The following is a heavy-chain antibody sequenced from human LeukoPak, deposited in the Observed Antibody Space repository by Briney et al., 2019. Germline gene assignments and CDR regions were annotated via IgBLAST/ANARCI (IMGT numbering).Heavy chain of an antibody. V-gene: IGHV3-74*01. CDR2: INSDGSST. J-gene: IGHJ4*02. D-gene: IGHD5-12*01. CDR1: GFTFSSYW. Sequence: GGSLRLSCAASGFTFSSYWMHWVRQAPGKGLMWVSRINSDGSSTSYADSVKGRFTISRDNAKNTLYLQMNSLRAEDTAVFYCARVGQAGYVGYPLDYRGQGTLVTVST. CDR3: ARVGQAGYVGYPLDY.